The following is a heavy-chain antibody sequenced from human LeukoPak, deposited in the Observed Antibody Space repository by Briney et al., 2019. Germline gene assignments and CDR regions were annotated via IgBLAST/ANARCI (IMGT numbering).Heavy chain of an antibody. V-gene: IGHV4-39*07. CDR2: ISQSGNT. CDR3: ARTEDYYFNYMDV. CDR1: GGPINSRVYY. J-gene: IGHJ6*03. Sequence: SETLSLTCTVSGGPINSRVYYCGWVRQSPGVGLEWIGIISQSGNTYLSQALMSRLTMSVDTSKNHFSLSLTSVTAADTSVYFCARTEDYYFNYMDVWGKGTTVTVS.